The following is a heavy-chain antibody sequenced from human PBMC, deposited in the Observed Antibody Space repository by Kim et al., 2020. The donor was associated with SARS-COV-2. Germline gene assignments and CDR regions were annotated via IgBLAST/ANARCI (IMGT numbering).Heavy chain of an antibody. V-gene: IGHV4-31*03. Sequence: SETLSLTCTVSGGSINTHGYYWTWIRQLPGKGLEWIGYIHYTGDTYYNPSLKSRVTISVDASKNQFSLKLNSVAAADTAIYYCARLSHVSLWFGFDYWG. CDR1: GGSINTHGYY. CDR2: IHYTGDT. D-gene: IGHD3-10*01. CDR3: ARLSHVSLWFGFDY. J-gene: IGHJ4*01.